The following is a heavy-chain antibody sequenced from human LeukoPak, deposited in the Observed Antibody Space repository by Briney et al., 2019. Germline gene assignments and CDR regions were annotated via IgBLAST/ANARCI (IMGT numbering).Heavy chain of an antibody. CDR1: GFTFSSYA. CDR3: ASYLTIAAAGTGTFDY. J-gene: IGHJ4*02. Sequence: GGSLRLSCAASGFTFSSYAMSWVGQAPGKGLEWVSAISGSGGSTYYADSVKGRFTISRDNSKNTLYLQMNSLRAEDTAVYYCASYLTIAAAGTGTFDYGGQGTLVTVS. V-gene: IGHV3-23*01. D-gene: IGHD6-13*01. CDR2: ISGSGGST.